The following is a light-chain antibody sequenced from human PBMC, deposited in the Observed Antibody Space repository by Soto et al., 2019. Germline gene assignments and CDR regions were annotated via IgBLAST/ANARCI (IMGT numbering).Light chain of an antibody. Sequence: EIVLTQSPGTLSLSPGDRATLSCRASQSVSSRDLAWYQQKPGQAPRLLISGASTRATGIPDRFSGSGSGTDFTLTISRLEPEYFAVYYCQQYGNSRWTFGQGTKVEIK. CDR1: QSVSSRD. J-gene: IGKJ1*01. CDR2: GAS. CDR3: QQYGNSRWT. V-gene: IGKV3-20*01.